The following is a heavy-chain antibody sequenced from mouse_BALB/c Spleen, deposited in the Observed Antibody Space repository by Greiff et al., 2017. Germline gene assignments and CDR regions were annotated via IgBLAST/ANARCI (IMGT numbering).Heavy chain of an antibody. V-gene: IGHV6-6*02. CDR2: IRLKSNNYAT. J-gene: IGHJ3*01. CDR3: TNYGYDGLAY. Sequence: EVKLQESGGGLVQPGGSMKLSCVASGFTFSNYWMNWVRQSPEKGLEWVAEIRLKSNNYATHYAESVKGRFTISRDDSKSSVYLQMNNLRAEDTGIYYCTNYGYDGLAYWGQGTLVTVSA. CDR1: GFTFSNYW. D-gene: IGHD2-2*01.